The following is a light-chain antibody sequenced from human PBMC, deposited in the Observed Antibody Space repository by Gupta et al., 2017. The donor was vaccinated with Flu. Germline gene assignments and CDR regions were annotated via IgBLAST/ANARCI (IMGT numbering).Light chain of an antibody. CDR1: SGHSNYA. CDR2: VKSDGSH. Sequence: ALTQSPSASASLGASVNLTCTLSSGHSNYAIAWHQQRPNKGPRFLMKVKSDGSHNKGDGIPDRFSGSSSGPERFLTISNLQSEDEADYYCQTWGTGPLVFGGGTKLTVL. CDR3: QTWGTGPLV. V-gene: IGLV4-69*02. J-gene: IGLJ3*02.